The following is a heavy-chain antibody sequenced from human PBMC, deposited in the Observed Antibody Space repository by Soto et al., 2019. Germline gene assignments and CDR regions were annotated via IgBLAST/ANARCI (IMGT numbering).Heavy chain of an antibody. V-gene: IGHV4-39*01. Sequence: QLQLQESGPGLVKPSETLSLTCTVSGGSISSSSYYWGWIRQPPGKGLEWIGSIYYSGSTYYNPSLKSRVPISGDTSKNQFSLKLSSVTAADTAVYYCAGLPLLWSGYRLEYYYYYMDVWGKGTTVTVSS. CDR2: IYYSGST. CDR3: AGLPLLWSGYRLEYYYYYMDV. CDR1: GGSISSSSYY. D-gene: IGHD3-3*01. J-gene: IGHJ6*03.